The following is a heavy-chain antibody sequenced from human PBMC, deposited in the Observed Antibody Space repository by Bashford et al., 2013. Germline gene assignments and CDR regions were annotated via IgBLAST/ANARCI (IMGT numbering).Heavy chain of an antibody. J-gene: IGHJ4*02. D-gene: IGHD6-25*01. Sequence: SETLSLTCTVSGGSLSSSSYYWGWIRQPPGKGLEWIGTIYYSGGPYYNPSLKSRVTISVDTSKNQFSLTVHSVTVADTAVYYCARNSSGAADHFDYWGQGTLVTVSS. CDR2: IYYSGGP. V-gene: IGHV4-39*01. CDR3: ARNSSGAADHFDY. CDR1: GGSLSSSSYY.